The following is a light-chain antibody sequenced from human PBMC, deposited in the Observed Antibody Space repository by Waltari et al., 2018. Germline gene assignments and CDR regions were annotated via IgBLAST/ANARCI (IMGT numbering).Light chain of an antibody. V-gene: IGLV1-40*01. CDR3: QSYDSSLSGSV. Sequence: QSVLTQPPSVSGAPGQRVTISCTGSSSNIGAGYDVHWYQQLPGTAPKLLIYGNSNRPSGVPDRFSVSKSGTSGSLAITGLQAEDEADYYCQSYDSSLSGSVFSGGTKLTVL. CDR2: GNS. CDR1: SSNIGAGYD. J-gene: IGLJ2*01.